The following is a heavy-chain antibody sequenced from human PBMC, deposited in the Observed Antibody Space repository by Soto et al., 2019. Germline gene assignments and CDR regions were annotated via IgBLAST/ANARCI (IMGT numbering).Heavy chain of an antibody. Sequence: GGSVRLSCAASGFPFSSYVMSWVRQAPGKGLEWVSGISGGGSNTFYADYVKGRFTISRDNSKNTLLLQMNSLGAEDTAVYYCAKDSNKYSSSLRGRYFDYWGQGIGVTVSS. V-gene: IGHV3-23*01. D-gene: IGHD4-4*01. CDR1: GFPFSSYV. CDR3: AKDSNKYSSSLRGRYFDY. J-gene: IGHJ4*02. CDR2: ISGGGSNT.